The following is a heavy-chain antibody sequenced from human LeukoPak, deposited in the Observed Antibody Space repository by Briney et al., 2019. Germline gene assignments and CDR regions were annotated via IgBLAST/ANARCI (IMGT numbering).Heavy chain of an antibody. V-gene: IGHV4-31*03. CDR2: IYYSGST. Sequence: SETLSLTCTVSGGSISSGGYYWSWIRQHPGKGLEWIGYIYYSGSTYYNPSLKSRVTISVDTSKNQFSLKLSSVTAADTAVYYCARENRKSSDVYDSSGYFPYYYYGMDVWGKGTTVTVSS. J-gene: IGHJ6*04. CDR1: GGSISSGGYY. CDR3: ARENRKSSDVYDSSGYFPYYYYGMDV. D-gene: IGHD3-22*01.